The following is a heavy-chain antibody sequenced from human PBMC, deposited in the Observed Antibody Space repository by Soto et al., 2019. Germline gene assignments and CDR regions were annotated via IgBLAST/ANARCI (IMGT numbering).Heavy chain of an antibody. CDR3: VKGSEVARQELDY. CDR2: ISSDGSDK. CDR1: GFSFSNCG. D-gene: IGHD2-15*01. J-gene: IGHJ4*02. V-gene: IGHV3-30*18. Sequence: QVQLVESGGGVVQPGRSLRLSCAASGFSFSNCGMHWVRQAPGKGLEWVAAISSDGSDKYYSEFVKARFTISRENSKNKLFLQMNSLRVEDMAVYYCVKGSEVARQELDYWGQGTLVTVSS.